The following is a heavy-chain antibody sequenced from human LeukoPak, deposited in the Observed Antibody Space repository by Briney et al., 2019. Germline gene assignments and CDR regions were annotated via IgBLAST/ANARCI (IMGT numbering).Heavy chain of an antibody. V-gene: IGHV1-8*01. D-gene: IGHD2-2*01. CDR2: MNPNSGNT. CDR3: ARGFPYCSSTSCPPFGGMDV. Sequence: ASVKVSCKAPGYTFTSYDINWVRQATGQGLEWMGWMNPNSGNTGYAQKFQGRVTMTRNTSISTAYMELSSLRSEDTAVYYCARGFPYCSSTSCPPFGGMDVWGQGTTVTVSS. J-gene: IGHJ6*02. CDR1: GYTFTSYD.